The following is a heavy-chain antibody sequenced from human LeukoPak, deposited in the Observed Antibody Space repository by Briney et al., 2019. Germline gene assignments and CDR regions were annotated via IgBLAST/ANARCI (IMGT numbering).Heavy chain of an antibody. CDR2: ISGISSYI. D-gene: IGHD3-10*02. J-gene: IGHJ6*04. Sequence: PGGSLRLSCAASGFTFTSHGMNWVRQAPGKGLEWVSSISGISSYIYYADSVKGRFTISRDNAKNSLYLQMNSLRAEDTAVYYCAELGITMIGGVWGKGTTVTISS. V-gene: IGHV3-21*01. CDR1: GFTFTSHG. CDR3: AELGITMIGGV.